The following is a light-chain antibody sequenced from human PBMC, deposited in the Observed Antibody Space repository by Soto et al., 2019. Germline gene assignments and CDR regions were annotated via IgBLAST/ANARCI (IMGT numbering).Light chain of an antibody. CDR2: KAS. V-gene: IGKV1-5*03. Sequence: DIQMTQSPSTLPASVGDRVTITCRASQSISNWLAWYQQKPGTAPKLLIYKASSLQSGVPSRFNGSGSGTDFTLTVSSLQPEDFATYYCQQSYNTPWTFGQGTKVDIK. CDR3: QQSYNTPWT. J-gene: IGKJ1*01. CDR1: QSISNW.